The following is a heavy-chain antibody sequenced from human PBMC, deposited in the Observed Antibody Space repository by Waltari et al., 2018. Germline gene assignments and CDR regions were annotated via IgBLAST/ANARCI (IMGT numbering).Heavy chain of an antibody. CDR2: SYSGGGT. Sequence: EFQLVESGGGLVQPGGSLRLSCVISGFNVSSNYMNWVRQAPGKGLEWVSVSYSGGGTNYADSVKGRCSVSRDNSKNTLFLQMNSLRADDTAVYYCARDYSSWGFDYWGQGTLVTVSP. V-gene: IGHV3-53*01. CDR1: GFNVSSNY. D-gene: IGHD6-19*01. J-gene: IGHJ4*02. CDR3: ARDYSSWGFDY.